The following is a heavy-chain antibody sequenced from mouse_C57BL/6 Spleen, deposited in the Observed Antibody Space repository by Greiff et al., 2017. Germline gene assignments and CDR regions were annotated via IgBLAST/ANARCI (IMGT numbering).Heavy chain of an antibody. CDR3: TRTTTVVATGAMDY. D-gene: IGHD1-1*01. V-gene: IGHV1-15*01. J-gene: IGHJ4*01. Sequence: QQSGAGWVRPGASVTLSCKASGYTFTDSEMNWVKQTPVIGREWMGAFDPEPGGLAYNQKLKGKAILTADKSSSTAYMELRSLTSEDSAVYYCTRTTTVVATGAMDYWGQGTSVTVSS. CDR2: FDPEPGGL. CDR1: GYTFTDSE.